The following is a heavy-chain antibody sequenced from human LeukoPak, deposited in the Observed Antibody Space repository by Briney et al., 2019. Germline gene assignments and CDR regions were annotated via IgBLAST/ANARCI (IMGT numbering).Heavy chain of an antibody. CDR2: INHSGST. Sequence: SETLSLTCAVYGGSFSGYYWTWIRQPPGKGLEWIGEINHSGSTNDNPSLKSRVTISVDTSKNQFSLKLSSVTAADTAVYYCARGRVAVAGTRFDYWGQGTLVTVSS. J-gene: IGHJ4*02. CDR1: GGSFSGYY. CDR3: ARGRVAVAGTRFDY. V-gene: IGHV4-34*01. D-gene: IGHD6-19*01.